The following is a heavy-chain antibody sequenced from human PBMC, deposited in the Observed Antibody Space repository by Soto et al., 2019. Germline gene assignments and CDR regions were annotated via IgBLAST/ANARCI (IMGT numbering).Heavy chain of an antibody. CDR2: INSDGSST. Sequence: WLSLRLSCAASGFTFSSYWMHWVRQAPGKGLVWVSRINSDGSSTSYADSVKGRFTISRDNAKNTLYLQMNSLRAEDTAVYYCARDQGFGEILDYWGQGTPVTGSS. J-gene: IGHJ4*02. D-gene: IGHD3-10*01. V-gene: IGHV3-74*01. CDR1: GFTFSSYW. CDR3: ARDQGFGEILDY.